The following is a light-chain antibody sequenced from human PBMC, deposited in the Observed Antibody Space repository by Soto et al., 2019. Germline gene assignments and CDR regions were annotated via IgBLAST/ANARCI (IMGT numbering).Light chain of an antibody. CDR1: QSIASF. J-gene: IGKJ4*01. CDR2: DTS. Sequence: DIQMTQSPSSLSASIGDTVTITCRASQSIASFLNWLQLKPGKAPKLLISDTSTLQSGVPSRFSGGGSGTEFTLTIRSLQPEDSALYFCLQDSSPLLAFGAGTRVEIK. CDR3: LQDSSPLLA. V-gene: IGKV1-39*01.